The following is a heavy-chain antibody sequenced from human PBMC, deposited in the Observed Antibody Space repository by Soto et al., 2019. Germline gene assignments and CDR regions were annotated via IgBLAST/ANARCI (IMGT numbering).Heavy chain of an antibody. CDR2: ISYDGSNK. D-gene: IGHD1-1*01. V-gene: IGHV3-30-3*01. J-gene: IGHJ6*02. Sequence: QVQLVESVGGVVQPGRSLRLSCAASGLTFSSYAMHWVRQAPGKGLEWVAVISYDGSNKYYADSVKGRFTISRDNSKNTVYLQMNSLRTEDTAVYYCARDRLRYNWNDFPYYYYGMDVWGQGTTVNVSS. CDR1: GLTFSSYA. CDR3: ARDRLRYNWNDFPYYYYGMDV.